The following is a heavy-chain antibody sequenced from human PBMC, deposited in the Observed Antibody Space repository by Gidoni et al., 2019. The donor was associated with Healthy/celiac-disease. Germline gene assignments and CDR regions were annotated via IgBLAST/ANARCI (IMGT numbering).Heavy chain of an antibody. D-gene: IGHD3-3*01. V-gene: IGHV3-30-3*01. CDR1: GFTFSSYA. J-gene: IGHJ5*02. CDR2: ISYDGSNK. Sequence: QVQLVESGGGVVQPGRSLRLSCAASGFTFSSYAMHWVRQAPGKGLEWVAVISYDGSNKYYADSVKGRFTISRDNSKNTLHLQMNSLRAEDTAVYYCARDSENYDFWSVRSLGLMTFDPWGQGTLVTVSS. CDR3: ARDSENYDFWSVRSLGLMTFDP.